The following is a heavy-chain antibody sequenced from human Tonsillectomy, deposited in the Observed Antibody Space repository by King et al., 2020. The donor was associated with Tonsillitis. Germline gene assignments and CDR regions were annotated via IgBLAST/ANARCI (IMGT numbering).Heavy chain of an antibody. CDR3: ARLGAEVATTTRDRPSYGMDV. D-gene: IGHD5-24*01. Sequence: EVQLVESGAEVKKPGESLKISCKGSGYRFTSYWIGWVRQMPGKGLEWMGIIYPGDSDTRYSPSFQGQVTISVDKSISTAYLQWSSLKASDTAMYYCARLGAEVATTTRDRPSYGMDVWGQGTTVTVSS. CDR1: GYRFTSYW. CDR2: IYPGDSDT. V-gene: IGHV5-51*01. J-gene: IGHJ6*02.